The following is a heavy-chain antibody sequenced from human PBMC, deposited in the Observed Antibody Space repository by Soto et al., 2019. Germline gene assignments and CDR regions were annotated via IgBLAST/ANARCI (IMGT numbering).Heavy chain of an antibody. CDR2: VNYSGST. D-gene: IGHD3-3*01. Sequence: PSETLSLTCTASGGSVSSRRYYWGWDRQHPGKGLEWNGSVNYSGSTNYSPSLKSRVTISVDTSKNQFSLKLSSVTAADTAVYYCARTIVPSDDVLRCLEWSDGTGNYFDYWGQGTLVTVSS. V-gene: IGHV4-39*07. CDR3: ARTIVPSDDVLRCLEWSDGTGNYFDY. J-gene: IGHJ4*02. CDR1: GGSVSSRRYY.